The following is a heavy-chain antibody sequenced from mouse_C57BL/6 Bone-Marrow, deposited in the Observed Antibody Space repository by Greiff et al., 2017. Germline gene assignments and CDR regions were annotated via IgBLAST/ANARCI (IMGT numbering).Heavy chain of an antibody. Sequence: EVKVVESEGGLVQPGSSMKLSCTASGFTFSDYYMAWVRQVPEKGLEWVANINYDGSSTYYLDSLKGRFIISRDNAKNILYLQRSSLKSEDTATYYCARDRPFDYWGQGTTLTVSA. CDR1: GFTFSDYY. CDR2: INYDGSST. CDR3: ARDRPFDY. V-gene: IGHV5-16*01. J-gene: IGHJ2*01.